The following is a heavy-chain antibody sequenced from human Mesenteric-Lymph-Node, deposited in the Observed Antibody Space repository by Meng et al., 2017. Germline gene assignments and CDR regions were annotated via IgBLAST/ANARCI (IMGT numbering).Heavy chain of an antibody. CDR1: GYSISSGEYF. D-gene: IGHD2-2*01. V-gene: IGHV4-30-4*01. J-gene: IGHJ4*02. CDR3: ARGELLWDY. Sequence: LHESGSVLVQPSHTLSLTFTVSGYSISSGEYFWSWIRQPPGKGLEWIGYMDYRGSTFYNPSLKSRVTISVDTSKNQFSLKLSSVTAADTAVYFCARGELLWDYWGQGSLVTVSS. CDR2: MDYRGST.